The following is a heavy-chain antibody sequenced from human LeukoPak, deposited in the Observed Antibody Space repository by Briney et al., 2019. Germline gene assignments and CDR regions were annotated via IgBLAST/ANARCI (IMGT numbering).Heavy chain of an antibody. CDR2: ISHSGST. J-gene: IGHJ4*02. D-gene: IGHD1-26*01. CDR3: ARLAVGSYYVDY. CDR1: GGSISSSSYF. Sequence: SETLSLICTVFGGSISSSSYFWGWIRQPAGKGLEWIGSISHSGSTYYDPSLKSRITISVDTSKNQFSLKLSSVTAADTAVYYCARLAVGSYYVDYWGQGTLVTVSS. V-gene: IGHV4-39*01.